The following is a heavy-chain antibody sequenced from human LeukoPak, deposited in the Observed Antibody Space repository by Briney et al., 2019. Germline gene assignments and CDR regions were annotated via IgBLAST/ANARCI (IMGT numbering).Heavy chain of an antibody. J-gene: IGHJ4*02. CDR2: IYSSGST. V-gene: IGHV4-4*07. Sequence: SETLSLTCSVSGGSTNSYYWSWIRQSGGKGLEWIGRIYSSGSTVYNPSLNSRLTMSIDTSKNQFSLTLKSVTATDTAVYYCARVKASSTSWTFDQWGQGALVTVPS. CDR1: GGSTNSYY. CDR3: ARVKASSTSWTFDQ. D-gene: IGHD2-2*01.